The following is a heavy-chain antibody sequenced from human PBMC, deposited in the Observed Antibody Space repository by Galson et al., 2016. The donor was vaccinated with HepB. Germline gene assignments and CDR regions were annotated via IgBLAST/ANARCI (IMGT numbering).Heavy chain of an antibody. CDR2: IKKKSDGATT. CDR1: GFTFTDAW. CDR3: TTGGTHYYYDGVDV. J-gene: IGHJ6*02. D-gene: IGHD1-1*01. V-gene: IGHV3-15*01. Sequence: SLRLSCAASGFTFTDAWMNWVRQAPGKGLEWVGQIKKKSDGATTAYAAPVKGRFTISRDDSRNMVFLQMNSLETEDTGIYFCTTGGTHYYYDGVDVWGQGTTVTVSS.